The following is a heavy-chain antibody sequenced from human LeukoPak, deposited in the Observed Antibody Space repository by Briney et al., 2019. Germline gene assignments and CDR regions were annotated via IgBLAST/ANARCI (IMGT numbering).Heavy chain of an antibody. V-gene: IGHV3-53*01. D-gene: IGHD3-22*01. Sequence: GGSLRLSCAASGFTFSDYYVSWVRQAPGKGLEWVSVLYSGGTTYYADSVKGRFTISRDNSKNTLYLQMNSLRAEDTAVYYCAGRYDSSGYPLHWGQGTLVTVSS. CDR3: AGRYDSSGYPLH. J-gene: IGHJ4*02. CDR2: LYSGGTT. CDR1: GFTFSDYY.